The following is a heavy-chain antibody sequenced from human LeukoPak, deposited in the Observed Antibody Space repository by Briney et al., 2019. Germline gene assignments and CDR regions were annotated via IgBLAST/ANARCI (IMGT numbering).Heavy chain of an antibody. D-gene: IGHD3-16*02. V-gene: IGHV3-21*01. J-gene: IGHJ4*02. CDR2: ISSSISYI. Sequence: PGGSLRLSCAASGFTFSSYSMNWVRQAPGKGLEWVSSISSSISYIYYADSVKGRFTISRDNAKNSLYLQMNSLRAEDTAVYYCARGGVIGGEEFDYWGQGTLVTVSS. CDR3: ARGGVIGGEEFDY. CDR1: GFTFSSYS.